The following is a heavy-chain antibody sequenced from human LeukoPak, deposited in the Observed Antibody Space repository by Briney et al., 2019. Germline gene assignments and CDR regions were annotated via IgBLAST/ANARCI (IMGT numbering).Heavy chain of an antibody. Sequence: YPSETLSLTCAVYGGSFSGYYWSWIRQPPGKGLEWIGEINHSGSTNYNPSLKSRVTISVDTSKNQFSLKLSSVTAADTAVYYCARALGYCSSTSCYPGTRFDYWGQGTLVTVSS. CDR2: INHSGST. D-gene: IGHD2-2*01. CDR3: ARALGYCSSTSCYPGTRFDY. CDR1: GGSFSGYY. J-gene: IGHJ4*02. V-gene: IGHV4-34*01.